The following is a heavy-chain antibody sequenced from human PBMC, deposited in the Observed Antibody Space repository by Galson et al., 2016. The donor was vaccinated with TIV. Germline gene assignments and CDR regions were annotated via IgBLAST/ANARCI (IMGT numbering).Heavy chain of an antibody. CDR1: GYTFTSHV. J-gene: IGHJ2*01. CDR3: ARVYGGADYWYFDL. V-gene: IGHV1-3*01. D-gene: IGHD4-23*01. Sequence: SVKVSCKASGYTFTSHVIHWVRQAPGQSLEWMGWIKGENGNTKYSEKFQGRVTFTRDTSATTIYMELRSLRSDDSSVYYCARVYGGADYWYFDLWGRGTPVIVSS. CDR2: IKGENGNT.